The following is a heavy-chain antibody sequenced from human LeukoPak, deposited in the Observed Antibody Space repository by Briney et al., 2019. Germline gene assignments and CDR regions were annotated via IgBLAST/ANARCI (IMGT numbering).Heavy chain of an antibody. J-gene: IGHJ4*02. CDR3: AKDRWVRSTPCYFDY. V-gene: IGHV3-13*01. Sequence: GGSLRLSCAASGFTFSTYDMHWVRQAPGKGLEWVSAMKGRFTISRENAKNCLYLQMNSLRAGDTAVYYCAKDRWVRSTPCYFDYWGQGTLVTVSS. CDR1: GFTFSTYD. D-gene: IGHD2-2*01.